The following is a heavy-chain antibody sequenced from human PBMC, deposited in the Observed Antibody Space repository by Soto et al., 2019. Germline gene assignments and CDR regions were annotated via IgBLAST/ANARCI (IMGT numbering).Heavy chain of an antibody. V-gene: IGHV4-39*02. CDR2: IYYRGKT. Sequence: QLQLQESSAGLVKPSETLSLTCTVSGGSLSSSSYYWGWIRQPPGNVLEWIGSIYYRGKTYYNPSLKSRVPISVHTSKNQFSLKLSSVTAADTAVYYCAREGGGYCSGGRCQVDYWGQGTLVTVSS. D-gene: IGHD2-15*01. J-gene: IGHJ4*02. CDR3: AREGGGYCSGGRCQVDY. CDR1: GGSLSSSSYY.